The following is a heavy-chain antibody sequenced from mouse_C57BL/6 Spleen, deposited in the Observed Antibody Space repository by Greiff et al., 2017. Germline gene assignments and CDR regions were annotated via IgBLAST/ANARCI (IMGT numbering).Heavy chain of an antibody. Sequence: EVMLVESGGGLVKPGGSLKLSCAASGFTFSDYGMHWVRQAPEKGLEWVAYISSGSSTIYYADTVKGRFTISRDNAKNTLFLQMTSLRSEDTAMYYCARQGDYAMDDWGQGTSVTVSS. CDR3: ARQGDYAMDD. J-gene: IGHJ4*01. V-gene: IGHV5-17*01. CDR2: ISSGSSTI. CDR1: GFTFSDYG.